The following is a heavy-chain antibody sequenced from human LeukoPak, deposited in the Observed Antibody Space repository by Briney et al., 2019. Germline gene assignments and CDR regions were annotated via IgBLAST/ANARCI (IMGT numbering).Heavy chain of an antibody. J-gene: IGHJ4*02. D-gene: IGHD3-10*01. CDR1: GFTFSNYA. CDR2: ISGSGGVISASGGAT. CDR3: AKHFGSGTYYNYLDQ. V-gene: IGHV3-23*01. Sequence: PGGSLRLSCAASGFTFSNYAMSWVRRAPGKGLEWVSVISGSGGVISASGGATYYAESARGRFTISRDNSENTLYLQLNSLRAEDTAVYYCAKHFGSGTYYNYLDQWGQGTLVTVSS.